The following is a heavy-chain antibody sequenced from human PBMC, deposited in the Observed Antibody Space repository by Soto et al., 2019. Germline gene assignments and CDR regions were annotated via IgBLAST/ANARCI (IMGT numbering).Heavy chain of an antibody. CDR2: IGTDGNT. CDR3: VRKEPGTRHFDY. D-gene: IGHD1-1*01. CDR1: GFTFNSYA. V-gene: IGHV3-23*01. Sequence: EVQLLESGGDLVQPGGSLRLSCAASGFTFNSYAMNWVRQAPGKGLAWVSAIGTDGNTYYANSVKGRFTISRDNSRTTVCLQRNSLRVEDTAIYSCVRKEPGTRHFDYWGQGTLVTFSS. J-gene: IGHJ4*01.